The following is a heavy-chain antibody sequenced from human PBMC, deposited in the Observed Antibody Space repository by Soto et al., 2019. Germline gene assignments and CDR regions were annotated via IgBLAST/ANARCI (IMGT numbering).Heavy chain of an antibody. Sequence: GGSLRLSCAASGFTFSSYSMNWVRQAPGKGLEWVSSISSSSSYIYYADSVKGRFTISRDNAKNSLYLQMNSLRAEDTAVYYCAREGVGAWDYYYYYGMAVWGQGTTVTVSS. CDR2: ISSSSSYI. J-gene: IGHJ6*01. V-gene: IGHV3-21*01. CDR1: GFTFSSYS. CDR3: AREGVGAWDYYYYYGMAV. D-gene: IGHD1-26*01.